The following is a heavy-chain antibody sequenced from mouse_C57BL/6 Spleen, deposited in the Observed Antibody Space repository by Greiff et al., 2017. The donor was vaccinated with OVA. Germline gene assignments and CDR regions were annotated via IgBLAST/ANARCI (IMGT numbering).Heavy chain of an antibody. V-gene: IGHV1-58*01. J-gene: IGHJ2*01. CDR3: ARGGGNSGGNHYYFDY. Sequence: DVQLQESGAELVRPGSSVKMSCKTSGYTFTSYGINWVKQRPGQGLEWIGYIYIGNGYTEYNEKFKGKATLTSDTSSSTAYMQLSSLTSEDSAIYFCARGGGNSGGNHYYFDYWGQGTTLTVSS. D-gene: IGHD2-1*01. CDR1: GYTFTSYG. CDR2: IYIGNGYT.